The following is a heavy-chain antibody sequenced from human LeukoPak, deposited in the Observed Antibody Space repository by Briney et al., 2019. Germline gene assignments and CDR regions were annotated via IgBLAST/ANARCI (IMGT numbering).Heavy chain of an antibody. J-gene: IGHJ3*02. CDR3: ARDDSGSGDAFDI. CDR1: GVSFSGYY. Sequence: SETLSLTCAVYGVSFSGYYWSWIRQPPGKGLEWIGEINHSGSTNYNPSLKSRVTISVDTSKNQFSLKLSSVTAADTAVYYCARDDSGSGDAFDIWGQGAMVTVS. D-gene: IGHD1-26*01. CDR2: INHSGST. V-gene: IGHV4-34*01.